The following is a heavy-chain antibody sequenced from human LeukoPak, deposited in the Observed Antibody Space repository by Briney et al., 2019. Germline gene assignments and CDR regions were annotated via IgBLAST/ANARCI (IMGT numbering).Heavy chain of an antibody. V-gene: IGHV4-39*01. CDR3: AKVDDY. CDR1: GGSITNNNYY. CDR2: LYYSGST. Sequence: NPSETLSLTCTVSGGSITNNNYYWDWIRQPPGKGLEWIGDLYYSGSTHYNPSLKSRVTISVDTSKNQFSLKLNSVTAADTAVYYCAKVDDYWGQGTLVTVSS. J-gene: IGHJ4*02. D-gene: IGHD2-2*01.